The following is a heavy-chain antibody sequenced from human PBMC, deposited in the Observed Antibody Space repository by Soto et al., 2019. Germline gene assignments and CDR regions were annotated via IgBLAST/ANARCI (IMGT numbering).Heavy chain of an antibody. Sequence: ASVKVSCKASGYTFTSYGISWVRQAPGQGLEWMGWISAYNGNTNYAQKLQGRVTMTTDTSTSTAYMELRSLRSDDTAVYYCARGSTPITMVRGVILDYYYYYMDVWGKGTTVTVSS. J-gene: IGHJ6*03. V-gene: IGHV1-18*01. CDR1: GYTFTSYG. D-gene: IGHD3-10*01. CDR3: ARGSTPITMVRGVILDYYYYYMDV. CDR2: ISAYNGNT.